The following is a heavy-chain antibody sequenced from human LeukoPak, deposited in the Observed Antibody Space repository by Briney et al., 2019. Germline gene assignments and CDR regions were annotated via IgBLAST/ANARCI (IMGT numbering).Heavy chain of an antibody. Sequence: SETLSLTCAVYGGSFSGYYWSWIRQPPGKELEWIGYIYYSGSTNYNPSLKSRVTISVDTSKNQFSLKLSSVTAADTAVYYCARARQGYFDYWGQGTLVTVSS. CDR2: IYYSGST. J-gene: IGHJ4*02. V-gene: IGHV4-59*01. CDR1: GGSFSGYY. CDR3: ARARQGYFDY.